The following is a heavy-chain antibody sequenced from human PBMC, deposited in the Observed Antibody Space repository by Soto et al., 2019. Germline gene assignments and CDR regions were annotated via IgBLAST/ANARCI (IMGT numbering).Heavy chain of an antibody. Sequence: QVQLVQSGAEVKKPGSSVKVSCKASGGTFSSYAISWVRQAPGQGLEWMGGIIPIFGTTNYAQKFQGRVTIAAEESPSTAYMELSSQRSEDTAVYYCARVVTVVKSFHYWYFDLWGRGTLVTVSS. D-gene: IGHD2-15*01. J-gene: IGHJ2*01. CDR2: IIPIFGTT. CDR1: GGTFSSYA. CDR3: ARVVTVVKSFHYWYFDL. V-gene: IGHV1-69*12.